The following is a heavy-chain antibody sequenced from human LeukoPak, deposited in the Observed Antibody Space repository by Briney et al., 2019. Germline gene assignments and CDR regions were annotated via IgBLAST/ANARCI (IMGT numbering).Heavy chain of an antibody. D-gene: IGHD7-27*01. CDR3: ASRDRDWGSHFDY. CDR2: IIPILGIA. V-gene: IGHV1-69*04. CDR1: GGTFSSYA. J-gene: IGHJ4*02. Sequence: ASVKVSCKASGGTFSSYAISWVRQAPGQGLEWMGRIIPILGIANYAQKFQGRVTITADESTSTAYMELSSLRSEDTAVYYCASRDRDWGSHFDYWGQGTLVTVSS.